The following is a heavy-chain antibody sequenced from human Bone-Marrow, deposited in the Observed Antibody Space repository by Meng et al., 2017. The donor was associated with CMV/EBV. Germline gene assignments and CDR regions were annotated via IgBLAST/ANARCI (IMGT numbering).Heavy chain of an antibody. V-gene: IGHV3-21*01. J-gene: IGHJ6*02. CDR2: ISSSSSYI. CDR3: ATHDFWTGYYYYYDLDV. CDR1: GFTFSSYS. D-gene: IGHD3/OR15-3a*01. Sequence: GGSLRLSCAASGFTFSSYSMNWVRQAPGKGLEWVSSISSSSSYIYYADSVKGRFTISRDNAKNSLYLQMDSLRVEDTAVYYCATHDFWTGYYYYYDLDVWGQGTTVTVSS.